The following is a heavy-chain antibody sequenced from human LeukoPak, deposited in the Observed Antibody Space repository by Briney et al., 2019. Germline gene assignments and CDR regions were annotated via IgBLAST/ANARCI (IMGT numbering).Heavy chain of an antibody. CDR1: GGSISSGGYS. CDR3: ARGGVRGVIRYYFDY. CDR2: IYHSGST. J-gene: IGHJ4*02. V-gene: IGHV4-30-2*01. Sequence: SETLSLTCAVSGGSISSGGYSWSWIRQPPGKGLEWIGYIYHSGSTYYNPSLKSRVTISVDRSKNQFSLKLSSVTAADTAVYYCARGGVRGVIRYYFDYWGLGTLVTVSS. D-gene: IGHD3-10*01.